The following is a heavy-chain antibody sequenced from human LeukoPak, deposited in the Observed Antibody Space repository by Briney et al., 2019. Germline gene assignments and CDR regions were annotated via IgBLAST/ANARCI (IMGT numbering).Heavy chain of an antibody. J-gene: IGHJ4*02. V-gene: IGHV4-39*01. CDR1: GGSISSSDYY. Sequence: SETLSLTCTVSGGSISSSDYYWGWIRQPPGKGLEWIGTIYNSGSTYYSPPLKSRATISVDTSKNQFSLKLSSVTATDTAVYYCASHRAIMMTFGGIIAPGGPFDYWGQGTLVTVSS. CDR2: IYNSGST. CDR3: ASHRAIMMTFGGIIAPGGPFDY. D-gene: IGHD3-16*02.